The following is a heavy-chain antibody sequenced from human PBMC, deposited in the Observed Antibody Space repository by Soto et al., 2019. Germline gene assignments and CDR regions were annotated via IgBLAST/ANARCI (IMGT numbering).Heavy chain of an antibody. CDR1: GYIFNRDG. J-gene: IGHJ6*02. CDR2: IWYDGSNK. Sequence: QVQLVESGGGVVQPGRSLRLSCAAYGYIFNRDGMHWVRQVPGKGLEWVADIWYDGSNKNYADSVKGRFTISRDNSKNTLSLQMNSLRAEDTAVYYCARGPGRPPLRNYGMDVWGQGTTVTVSS. CDR3: ARGPGRPPLRNYGMDV. V-gene: IGHV3-33*01.